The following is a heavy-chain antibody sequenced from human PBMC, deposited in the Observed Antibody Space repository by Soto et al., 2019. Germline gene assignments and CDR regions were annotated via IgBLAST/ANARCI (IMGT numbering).Heavy chain of an antibody. V-gene: IGHV3-11*01. CDR3: AIVDPPAKS. CDR1: GFTFSDYY. J-gene: IGHJ5*02. Sequence: QVQLVESGGGLVQPGGSLRLSCAASGFTFSDYYMSWIRQAPGKGLEWVSYISSSGSTIYYADSVKGRFTISRDNAKNTLYLQMNSMRAEDTAMDYFAIVDPPAKSWGRGTLVTVSS. CDR2: ISSSGSTI. D-gene: IGHD2-2*01.